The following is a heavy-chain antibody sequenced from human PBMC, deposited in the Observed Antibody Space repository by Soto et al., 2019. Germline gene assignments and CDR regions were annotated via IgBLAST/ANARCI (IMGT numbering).Heavy chain of an antibody. CDR3: AHTRQWLVPYYFDY. CDR1: GFSLSTSGVG. CDR2: IYWDDDK. D-gene: IGHD6-19*01. Sequence: QITLKESGPTLVKPTQTLTLTCTFSGFSLSTSGVGVGWIRQPPGKALEWLALIYWDDDKRHSPSLKSRLTITKDTSKNQVVLTMTNMDPVDTATYYCAHTRQWLVPYYFDYWGQGTLVTVSS. J-gene: IGHJ4*02. V-gene: IGHV2-5*02.